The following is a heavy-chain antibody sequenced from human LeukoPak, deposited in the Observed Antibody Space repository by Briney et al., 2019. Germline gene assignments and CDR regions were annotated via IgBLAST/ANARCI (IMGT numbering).Heavy chain of an antibody. D-gene: IGHD5-24*01. CDR3: ARGLLDGYTHPAAFDI. J-gene: IGHJ3*02. CDR2: INHSGST. Sequence: PSETLSLTCAVHGGSFSGYYWSWIRQPPGKVLEWIGEINHSGSTNYNPSLKSRVTISVDTSKNQFSLKLSSVTAADTAVYYCARGLLDGYTHPAAFDIWGQGTMVTVSS. CDR1: GGSFSGYY. V-gene: IGHV4-34*01.